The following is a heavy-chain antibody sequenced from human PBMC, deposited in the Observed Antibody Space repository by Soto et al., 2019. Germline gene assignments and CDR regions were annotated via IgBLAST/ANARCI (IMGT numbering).Heavy chain of an antibody. CDR1: GYTFTSYA. CDR2: INAGNGNT. V-gene: IGHV1-3*01. D-gene: IGHD3-10*01. J-gene: IGHJ4*02. CDR3: ARDQAVRGVTSLWY. Sequence: GSSVNVSCKASGYTFTSYAMHWVRQAPGQRLEWMGWINAGNGNTKYSQKFQGRVTITRDTSASTAYMELSSLRSEDTAVYYCARDQAVRGVTSLWYWGQGTLVTVSS.